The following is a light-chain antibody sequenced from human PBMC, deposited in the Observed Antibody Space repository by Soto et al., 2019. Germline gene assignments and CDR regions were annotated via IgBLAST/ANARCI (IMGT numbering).Light chain of an antibody. J-gene: IGKJ2*01. CDR3: LQGTHWTPYT. CDR2: RVS. CDR1: QSLVYTDGNTY. V-gene: IGKV2-30*01. Sequence: DVVMTQSPLSLPVTLGQPASISCRSSQSLVYTDGNTYLNWFHQRPGQSPRRLIYRVSNRDSGVPDRFSDSGSVHDFTLKISRVEAEDVGVYYCLQGTHWTPYTFGQGTKLEI.